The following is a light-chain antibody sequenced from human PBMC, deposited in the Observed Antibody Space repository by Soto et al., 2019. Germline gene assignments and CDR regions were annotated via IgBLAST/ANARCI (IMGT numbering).Light chain of an antibody. J-gene: IGLJ1*01. CDR1: SSDVGRYNI. CDR2: EGS. CDR3: SSYISSSTPYV. Sequence: SVLTQPASVSGSPGQSITISCTGTSSDVGRYNIVSWYQQHPGKAPKLMIYEGSKRPSGVSNRFSGSKSGNTASLTISGLQAEDEGDYYCSSYISSSTPYVFGTGTKVTVL. V-gene: IGLV2-14*02.